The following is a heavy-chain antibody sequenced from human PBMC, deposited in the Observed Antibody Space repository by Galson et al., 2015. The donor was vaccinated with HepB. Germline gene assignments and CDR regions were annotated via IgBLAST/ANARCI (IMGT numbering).Heavy chain of an antibody. V-gene: IGHV3-30*18. D-gene: IGHD2-8*01. CDR1: GFAFSRYG. J-gene: IGHJ6*02. CDR2: ISYDGSKK. CDR3: AKDRHMELMVPPHYYGMDV. Sequence: SLRLSCAASGFAFSRYGMHRVRQAPGKGLEWVAVISYDGSKKYYADSVKGRFTISRDNSKNTLFLQMNSLRGEDTAVYFCAKDRHMELMVPPHYYGMDVWGQGTTVTVSS.